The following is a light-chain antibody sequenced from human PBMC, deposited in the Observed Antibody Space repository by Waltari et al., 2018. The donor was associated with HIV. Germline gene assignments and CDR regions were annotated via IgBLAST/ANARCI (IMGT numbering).Light chain of an antibody. Sequence: DIVMTQSPDSLSVSLGERATINCKSSQSLLYASNNKNRLAWYQQRPGQPPKLLISWASTRESGVPDRFSGSGSGTDFTLTINSLQAEDVAVYYCQQFSLSPPLTFGGGTKVEIK. J-gene: IGKJ4*01. CDR2: WAS. CDR1: QSLLYASNNKNR. V-gene: IGKV4-1*01. CDR3: QQFSLSPPLT.